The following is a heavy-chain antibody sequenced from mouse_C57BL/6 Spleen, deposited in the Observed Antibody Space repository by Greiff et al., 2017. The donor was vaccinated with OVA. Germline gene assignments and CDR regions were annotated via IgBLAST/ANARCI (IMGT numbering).Heavy chain of an antibody. V-gene: IGHV1-64*01. Sequence: QVQLQQPGAELVKPGASVTLSCKASGYTFTSYWMHWVKQRPGQGLEWIGMIPPNSGSTNYNEKFKSKATLTVDKSSSTAYMQLSSLTSEDSAVYYCARGLATGYFDYWGQGTTLTVSS. CDR1: GYTFTSYW. CDR3: ARGLATGYFDY. D-gene: IGHD4-1*01. CDR2: IPPNSGST. J-gene: IGHJ2*01.